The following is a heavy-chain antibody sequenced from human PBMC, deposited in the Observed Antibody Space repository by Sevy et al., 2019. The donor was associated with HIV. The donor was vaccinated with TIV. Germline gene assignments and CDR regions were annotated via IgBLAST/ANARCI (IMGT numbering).Heavy chain of an antibody. V-gene: IGHV3-15*07. CDR2: IKAKLDGETT. CDR3: TTRPYGSIIDY. Sequence: GGSLRLSCGGSGFNISSASMNWVRQAPRRGLEWVGRIKAKLDGETTDYGAPVKGRFIISRDDSRKTVYVQLNSVKSEDTAMYFCTTRPYGSIIDYWGQGTLVTVSS. CDR1: GFNISSAS. D-gene: IGHD3-10*01. J-gene: IGHJ4*02.